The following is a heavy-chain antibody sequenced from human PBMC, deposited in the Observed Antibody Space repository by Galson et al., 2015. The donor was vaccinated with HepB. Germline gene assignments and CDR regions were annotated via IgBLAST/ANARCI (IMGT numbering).Heavy chain of an antibody. CDR1: GFTFSSYA. V-gene: IGHV3-23*01. CDR2: ISGSGGST. Sequence: SLRLSCAASGFTFSSYAMSWVRQAPGKGLEWVSAISGSGGSTYYADSVKGRFTISRDNSKNTLYLQMNSLRAEDTAVYYCAKGTSYSSSWYPSFPPPHYYYYYGMDVWGQGTTVTVSS. J-gene: IGHJ6*02. D-gene: IGHD6-13*01. CDR3: AKGTSYSSSWYPSFPPPHYYYYYGMDV.